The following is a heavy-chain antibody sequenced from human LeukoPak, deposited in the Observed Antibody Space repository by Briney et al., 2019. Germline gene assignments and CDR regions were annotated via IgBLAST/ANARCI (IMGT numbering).Heavy chain of an antibody. V-gene: IGHV4-39*07. J-gene: IGHJ3*02. CDR3: ARVNTYYYDSSGHDAFDI. CDR2: IYYSGST. CDR1: GGSISSSSYY. D-gene: IGHD3-22*01. Sequence: SETLSLTCTVPGGSISSSSYYWGWIRQPPGKGLEWIGSIYYSGSTNYNPSLKSRVTISVDKSKNQFSLKLSSVTAADTAVYYCARVNTYYYDSSGHDAFDIWGQGTMVTVSS.